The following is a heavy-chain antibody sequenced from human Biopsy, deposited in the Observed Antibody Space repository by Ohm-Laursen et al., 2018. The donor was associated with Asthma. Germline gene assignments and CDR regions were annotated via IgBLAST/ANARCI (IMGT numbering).Heavy chain of an antibody. J-gene: IGHJ3*02. Sequence: SLRLSCAAFGFSFSNFAIHWVRQAPGKGLEWVGVISKGASTQDYADSVEGRFTMARDNSKNTLDLQMNSLREEDTAVYYCVRDGTDDAFDIWGQGTVVSVSS. V-gene: IGHV3-30*01. CDR3: VRDGTDDAFDI. CDR2: ISKGASTQ. CDR1: GFSFSNFA. D-gene: IGHD1-1*01.